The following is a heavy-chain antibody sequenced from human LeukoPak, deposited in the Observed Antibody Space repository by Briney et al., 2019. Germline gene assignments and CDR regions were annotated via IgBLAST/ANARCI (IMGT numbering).Heavy chain of an antibody. Sequence: PSEALSLTCTVSGGSISSYYWSWIRQPPGKGLEWIGEINHSGSTNYNPSLKSRVTISVDTSKNQFSLKLSSVTAADTAVYYCARGPPTVTRKKQQRTFLDYFQHWGQGTLVTVSS. CDR2: INHSGST. CDR3: ARGPPTVTRKKQQRTFLDYFQH. D-gene: IGHD4-17*01. J-gene: IGHJ1*01. V-gene: IGHV4-34*01. CDR1: GGSISSYY.